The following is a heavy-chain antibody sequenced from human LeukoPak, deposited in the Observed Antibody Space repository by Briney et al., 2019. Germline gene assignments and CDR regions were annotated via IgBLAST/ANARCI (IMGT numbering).Heavy chain of an antibody. Sequence: GGSLRLSCAASGFTFSNYEMNWVRQAPGKGLKCVSYVHSSGTSMYYADSVKGRFTISRDNAKNSLYLQMNSLRAEDTAVYYCAKGGYCSGGTCYLFNAFDIWGQGTMVPVSS. D-gene: IGHD2-15*01. CDR1: GFTFSNYE. CDR2: VHSSGTSM. J-gene: IGHJ3*02. V-gene: IGHV3-48*03. CDR3: AKGGYCSGGTCYLFNAFDI.